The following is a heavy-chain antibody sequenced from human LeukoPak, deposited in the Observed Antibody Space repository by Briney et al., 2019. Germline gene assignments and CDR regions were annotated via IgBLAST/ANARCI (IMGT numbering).Heavy chain of an antibody. CDR3: ARQGDFWSGNYHNPWFDP. J-gene: IGHJ5*02. CDR2: IYYSGST. CDR1: GGSISSGGYY. V-gene: IGHV4-31*03. D-gene: IGHD3-3*01. Sequence: NASETLSLTCTVSGGSISSGGYYWSWIRQHPGKGLEWIGYIYYSGSTYYNPSLKSRVTISVDTSKNQFSLKLSSVTAADTAVYYCARQGDFWSGNYHNPWFDPWGQGTLVTVSS.